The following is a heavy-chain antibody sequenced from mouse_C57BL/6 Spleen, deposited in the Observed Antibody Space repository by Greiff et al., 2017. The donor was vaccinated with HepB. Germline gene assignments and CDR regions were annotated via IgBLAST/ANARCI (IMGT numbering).Heavy chain of an antibody. CDR1: GYTFTDYY. D-gene: IGHD1-1*01. V-gene: IGHV1-26*01. CDR2: INPNNGGT. CDR3: ARSGLLITTVVANPYYFDY. Sequence: VQLQQSGPELVKPGASVKISCKASGYTFTDYYMNWVKQSHGKSLEWIGDINPNNGGTSYNQKFKGKDTLTVDKSYSTAYMELRSPTSEDSAVYYCARSGLLITTVVANPYYFDYWGQGTTLTVSS. J-gene: IGHJ2*01.